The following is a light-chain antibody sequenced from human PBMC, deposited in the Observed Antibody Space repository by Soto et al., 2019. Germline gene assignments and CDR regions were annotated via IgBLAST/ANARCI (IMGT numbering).Light chain of an antibody. CDR2: AAS. V-gene: IGKV1-9*01. CDR1: QGISSY. CDR3: QQPGA. Sequence: DIQSTQSPSFLSASVGDRVTITCRASQGISSYLAWYQQKPGKAPKLLIYAASTLQSGVPSRFSGSGSGTEFTLTISSLQPEDFATYYCQQPGAFGQGTKLEIK. J-gene: IGKJ2*01.